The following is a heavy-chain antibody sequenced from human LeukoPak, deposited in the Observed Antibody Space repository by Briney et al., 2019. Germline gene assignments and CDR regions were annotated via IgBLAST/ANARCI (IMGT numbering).Heavy chain of an antibody. CDR3: ARGRGSCSSTSCYILDY. J-gene: IGHJ4*02. V-gene: IGHV4-34*01. CDR2: INHSGST. D-gene: IGHD2-2*02. CDR1: GGSSSGYY. Sequence: SETLSLTCAVYGGSSSGYYWSWIRQPPGKGLEWIGEINHSGSTNYNPSLKSRVTISVDTSKNQFSLKLSSVTAADTAVYYCARGRGSCSSTSCYILDYWGQGTLVTVSS.